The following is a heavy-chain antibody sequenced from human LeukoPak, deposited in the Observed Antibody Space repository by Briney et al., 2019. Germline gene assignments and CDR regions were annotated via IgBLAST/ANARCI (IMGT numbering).Heavy chain of an antibody. D-gene: IGHD3-22*01. CDR3: AKDHDYYDTSGFPF. CDR2: ISYDGTKK. CDR1: GFSFSNYG. V-gene: IGHV3-30*18. Sequence: PGGALRLSCAASGFSFSNYGMHWVRLAPGKGLEWVAVISYDGTKKYYEDSVKGRFTISRDNSKNTLYLEMHSLRAEDTAVYYCAKDHDYYDTSGFPFWGQGTLVTVPS. J-gene: IGHJ4*02.